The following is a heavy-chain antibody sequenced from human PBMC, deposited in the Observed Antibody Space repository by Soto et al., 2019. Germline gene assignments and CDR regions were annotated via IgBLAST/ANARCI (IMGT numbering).Heavy chain of an antibody. J-gene: IGHJ4*02. CDR1: GGSISSGTYY. Sequence: QVQLQESGAGLVKPSQTLSLTCTVSGGSISSGTYYWSWIRQHPGKGLEWIGFIYDNGNASYNPSLKSRVAISLDTSKNQFSLKLSSLTAADTAVYFCARGELWWDFWGQGTLVTVSS. D-gene: IGHD3-10*01. V-gene: IGHV4-31*03. CDR2: IYDNGNA. CDR3: ARGELWWDF.